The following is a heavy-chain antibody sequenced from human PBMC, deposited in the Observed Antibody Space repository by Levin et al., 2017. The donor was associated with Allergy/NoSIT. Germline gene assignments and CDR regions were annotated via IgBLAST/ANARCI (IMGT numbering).Heavy chain of an antibody. V-gene: IGHV1-24*01. Sequence: GESLKISCKVSGYTLTELSMHWVRQAPGKGLEWMGGFDPEDGETIYAQKFQGRVTMTEDTSTDTAYMELSSLRSEDTAVYYCATVGRYGDAFDIWGQGTMVTVSS. J-gene: IGHJ3*02. CDR3: ATVGRYGDAFDI. CDR2: FDPEDGET. D-gene: IGHD4-17*01. CDR1: GYTLTELS.